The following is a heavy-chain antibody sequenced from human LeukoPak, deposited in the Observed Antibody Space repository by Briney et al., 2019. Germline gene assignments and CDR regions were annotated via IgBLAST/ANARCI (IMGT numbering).Heavy chain of an antibody. V-gene: IGHV3-48*01. Sequence: GGSLRLSCAASGFTFSSYWMSWVRQAPGKGLEWVSYISSSSSTIYYADSVKGRFTISRDNAKNSLYLQMNSLRAEDTAVYYCARGIDYWGRGTLVTVSS. J-gene: IGHJ4*02. CDR3: ARGIDY. CDR1: GFTFSSYW. CDR2: ISSSSSTI.